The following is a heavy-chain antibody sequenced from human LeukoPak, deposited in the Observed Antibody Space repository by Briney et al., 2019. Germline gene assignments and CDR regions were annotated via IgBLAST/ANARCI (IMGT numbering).Heavy chain of an antibody. CDR3: ARSGFGELWFDAFDI. CDR2: ISVYNGNT. D-gene: IGHD3-10*01. V-gene: IGHV1-18*01. J-gene: IGHJ3*02. Sequence: ASVKVSCKASGYSFTNYGISWVRQAPGQGLEWMGWISVYNGNTNYAQKLQGRVTMTTDTSTSTAYMELRSLRSDDTAVYYCARSGFGELWFDAFDIWGQGTMVTVSS. CDR1: GYSFTNYG.